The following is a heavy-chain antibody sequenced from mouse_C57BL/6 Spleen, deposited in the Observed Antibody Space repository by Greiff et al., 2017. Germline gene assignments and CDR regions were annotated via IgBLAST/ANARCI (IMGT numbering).Heavy chain of an antibody. J-gene: IGHJ3*01. CDR3: ARGGNYYGYCEFAY. CDR2: IYPGSGST. D-gene: IGHD2-2*01. Sequence: QVQLQQPGAELVKPGASVKMSCKASGYTFTSYWITWVKQRPGQGLEWIGDIYPGSGSTTYNEKFKSKATLTVDTSSITAYMQLSSLTSEDSAVYYCARGGNYYGYCEFAYWGQGTLVTVSA. CDR1: GYTFTSYW. V-gene: IGHV1-55*01.